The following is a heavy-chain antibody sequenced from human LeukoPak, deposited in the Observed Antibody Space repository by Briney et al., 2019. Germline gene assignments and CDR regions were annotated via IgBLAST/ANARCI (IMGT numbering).Heavy chain of an antibody. Sequence: GGSLRLSCAASGFTFSSYGMHWVRQAPGKGLEWVPFIRYDGSNKYYADSVKGRFTISRDNSKNTLYLQMNSLRAEDTAVYYCAKESISGSYRYFDYWGQGTLVTVSS. D-gene: IGHD1-26*01. CDR3: AKESISGSYRYFDY. CDR1: GFTFSSYG. V-gene: IGHV3-30*02. CDR2: IRYDGSNK. J-gene: IGHJ4*02.